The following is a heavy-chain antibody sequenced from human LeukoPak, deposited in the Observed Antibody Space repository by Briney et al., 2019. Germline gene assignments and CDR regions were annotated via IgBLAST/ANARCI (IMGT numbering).Heavy chain of an antibody. CDR3: ARALVAPYYFDY. J-gene: IGHJ4*02. CDR1: GFTSSSYW. V-gene: IGHV3-74*01. CDR2: INTDGGST. D-gene: IGHD2-15*01. Sequence: GGALRLSCAASGFTSSSYWMHWVRRAPGKGLVWVSRINTDGGSTTYADSVKGRFTISRDNAKNTLYLQMNSLRAEDTAVYYCARALVAPYYFDYWGQGALVTVSS.